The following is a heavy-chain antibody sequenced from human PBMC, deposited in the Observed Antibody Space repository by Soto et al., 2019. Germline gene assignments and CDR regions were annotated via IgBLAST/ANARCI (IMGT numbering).Heavy chain of an antibody. CDR1: GFTFSSYA. D-gene: IGHD2-8*01. Sequence: PGGSLRLSCAASGFTFSSYAMSWVRQAPGKGLEWVSAISGSGGSTYYADSVKGRFTISRDNSKNTLYLQMNSLRAEDTAVYYCAKEVVLMVYASRNEDWFDPCSQGTLVTVSS. J-gene: IGHJ5*02. CDR2: ISGSGGST. V-gene: IGHV3-23*01. CDR3: AKEVVLMVYASRNEDWFDP.